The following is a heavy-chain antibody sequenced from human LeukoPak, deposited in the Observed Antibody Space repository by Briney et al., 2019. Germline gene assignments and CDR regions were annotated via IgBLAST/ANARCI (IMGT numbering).Heavy chain of an antibody. Sequence: ASVKVSCKASGYTFTGYYMHWVRQAPGQGLEWMGIINPSGGGTSYAQKFQGRVTMTRDTSTSTVYMEVSSLRSEDTAVYYCAREFSGYTDFWGQGTLVTVSS. D-gene: IGHD5-12*01. CDR2: INPSGGGT. CDR1: GYTFTGYY. J-gene: IGHJ4*02. CDR3: AREFSGYTDF. V-gene: IGHV1-46*01.